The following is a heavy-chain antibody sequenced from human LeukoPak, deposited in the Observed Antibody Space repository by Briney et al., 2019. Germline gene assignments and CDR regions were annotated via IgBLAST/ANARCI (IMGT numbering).Heavy chain of an antibody. D-gene: IGHD6-13*01. CDR2: INPNSGGS. Sequence: ASVKVSCKASGYTFTGYYMHWVRQAPGQGLEWVGWINPNSGGSNSAQKFQGRVTMTRDTSISTAYMELSRLRSDDTAVYYCAKDGNRSSSQLRVPHDYWGQGTLVTVSS. V-gene: IGHV1-2*02. J-gene: IGHJ4*02. CDR1: GYTFTGYY. CDR3: AKDGNRSSSQLRVPHDY.